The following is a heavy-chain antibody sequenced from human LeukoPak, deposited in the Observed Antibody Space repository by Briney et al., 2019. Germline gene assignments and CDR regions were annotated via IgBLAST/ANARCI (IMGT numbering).Heavy chain of an antibody. J-gene: IGHJ4*02. Sequence: SETLSLTCTVSGGSISSYYWSWIRQPPGEGLEWIGYIYYSGSTNYNPSLKSRVTISVDTSKNQFSLKLSSVTAADTAVYYCAREVGYCSGGSCYPLWGQGTLVTVSS. D-gene: IGHD2-15*01. V-gene: IGHV4-59*12. CDR2: IYYSGST. CDR1: GGSISSYY. CDR3: AREVGYCSGGSCYPL.